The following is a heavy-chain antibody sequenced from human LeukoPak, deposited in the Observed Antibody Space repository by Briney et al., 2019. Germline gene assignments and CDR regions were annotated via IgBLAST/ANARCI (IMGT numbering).Heavy chain of an antibody. CDR1: GFTFSSYA. D-gene: IGHD2-2*01. V-gene: IGHV3-64D*06. J-gene: IGHJ4*02. CDR2: ISPNGGST. Sequence: GGSLRLSCSASGFTFSSYAMHWVLQAPGKGLEYVSAISPNGGSTYYADSVKGRFTISRDNSKNTLYLQMSSLRAEDTAVYYCVRRCSSSSCYADWGQGTLVTVSS. CDR3: VRRCSSSSCYAD.